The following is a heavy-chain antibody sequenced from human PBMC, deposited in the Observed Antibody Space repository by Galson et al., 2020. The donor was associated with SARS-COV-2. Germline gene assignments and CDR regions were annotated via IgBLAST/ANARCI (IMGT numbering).Heavy chain of an antibody. V-gene: IGHV4-38-2*01. Sequence: SETLSLTCAVSGYSVRTTNYWGWVRLAPGKGLEWIGSIYPNGRTYYNTSLESRVTISVDTSRNQFSLTLASVTAADTAFYYCARQGVNMIVLVTVPGWFFDLWGRGTLVTVSS. D-gene: IGHD2-21*02. CDR2: IYPNGRT. J-gene: IGHJ2*01. CDR3: ARQGVNMIVLVTVPGWFFDL. CDR1: GYSVRTTNY.